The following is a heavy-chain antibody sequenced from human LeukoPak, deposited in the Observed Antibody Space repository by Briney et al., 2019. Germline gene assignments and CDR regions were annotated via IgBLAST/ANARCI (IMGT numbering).Heavy chain of an antibody. J-gene: IGHJ4*02. V-gene: IGHV4-34*01. CDR3: ARGGAPLAVAGNYFDY. D-gene: IGHD6-19*01. CDR2: INHSGST. Sequence: TSETLSLTCAVYGGSFSGYYWSWIRQPPGKGLEWIGEINHSGSTNYNPSLKSRVTISVDTSKNQFSLKLSSVTAADTAVYYCARGGAPLAVAGNYFDYWGQGTLVTVSS. CDR1: GGSFSGYY.